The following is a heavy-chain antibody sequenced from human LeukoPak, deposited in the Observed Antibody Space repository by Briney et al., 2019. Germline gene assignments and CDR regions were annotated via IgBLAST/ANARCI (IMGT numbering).Heavy chain of an antibody. Sequence: GASVKVSCKASGYTFTSYGISWVRQAPGQGLEWMGWISAYNGNTNYAQKLQGRVTMTTDTSTSTAYMELRSLRSDDTAVYYCARGDFSGSYLDDAFDIWGQGTMVTVSS. J-gene: IGHJ3*02. D-gene: IGHD1-26*01. CDR2: ISAYNGNT. V-gene: IGHV1-18*01. CDR1: GYTFTSYG. CDR3: ARGDFSGSYLDDAFDI.